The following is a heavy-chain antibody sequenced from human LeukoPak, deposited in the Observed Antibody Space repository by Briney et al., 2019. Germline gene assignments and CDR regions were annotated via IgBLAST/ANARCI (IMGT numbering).Heavy chain of an antibody. CDR1: GFTFSSYG. V-gene: IGHV3-48*01. CDR2: ISSSSSSI. CDR3: VTDFPVY. Sequence: GGSLRLSCAASGFTFSSYGMTWVRQAPGKGLEWVSYISSSSSSIYYADSVKGRFTISRDNAKNSLYLQMNSLRVEDSAVYYCVTDFPVYWGQGTLVTVSS. J-gene: IGHJ4*02.